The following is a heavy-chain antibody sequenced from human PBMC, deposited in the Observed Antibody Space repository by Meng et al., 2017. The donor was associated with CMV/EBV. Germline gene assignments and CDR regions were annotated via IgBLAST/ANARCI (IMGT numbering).Heavy chain of an antibody. CDR3: ARGKYGIYPFHYGMDV. J-gene: IGHJ6*02. CDR1: GFTFSNYN. CDR2: VSSTSTDI. D-gene: IGHD2/OR15-2a*01. V-gene: IGHV3-21*01. Sequence: GESLKISCAASGFTFSNYNMNWVRQAPGKGPEWVSSVSSTSTDIYYADSVKGRFTISRDNAKKSLSLQMDSLRVEDTAVYYCARGKYGIYPFHYGMDVWGQGTTVTVS.